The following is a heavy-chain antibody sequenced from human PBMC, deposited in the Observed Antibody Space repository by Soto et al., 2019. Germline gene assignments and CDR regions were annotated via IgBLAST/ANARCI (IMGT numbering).Heavy chain of an antibody. Sequence: GGSLRLSCAASGFTFSSYWMSWVRQAPGKGLEWVANIKQDGSEKYYVDSVKGRFTISRDNAKNSLYLQMNSLRAEDTAVYYCARDIRSLDFPWFGESSYYFDYWGQGTLVTVSS. D-gene: IGHD3-10*01. CDR1: GFTFSSYW. CDR3: ARDIRSLDFPWFGESSYYFDY. CDR2: IKQDGSEK. J-gene: IGHJ4*02. V-gene: IGHV3-7*03.